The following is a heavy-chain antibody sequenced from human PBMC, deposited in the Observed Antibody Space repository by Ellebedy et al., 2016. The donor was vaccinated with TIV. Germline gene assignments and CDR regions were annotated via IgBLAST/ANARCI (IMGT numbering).Heavy chain of an antibody. CDR1: GGSISSSSYY. CDR3: ARDYSITGTEGTLAFDI. V-gene: IGHV4-39*07. D-gene: IGHD1-7*01. J-gene: IGHJ3*02. Sequence: SETLSLTXTVSGGSISSSSYYWGWIRQPPGKGLEWIGSIYYSGSTYYNPSLKSRVTISVDTSKNQFSLKLSSVTAADTAVYYCARDYSITGTEGTLAFDIWGQGTMVTVSS. CDR2: IYYSGST.